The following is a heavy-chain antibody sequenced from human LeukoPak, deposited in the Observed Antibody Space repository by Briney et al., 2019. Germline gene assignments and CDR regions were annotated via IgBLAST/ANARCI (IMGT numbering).Heavy chain of an antibody. CDR1: GGSISGSSYY. CDR3: ARGRAAIMIY. Sequence: SETLSLTCTVSGGSISGSSYYWGWIRQPPGKGLEWIGEINHSGSTNYNPSLKSRVTISVDTSKNQFSLKLSSVTAADTAVYYCARGRAAIMIYWGQGTLVTVSS. CDR2: INHSGST. J-gene: IGHJ4*02. D-gene: IGHD2-2*01. V-gene: IGHV4-39*07.